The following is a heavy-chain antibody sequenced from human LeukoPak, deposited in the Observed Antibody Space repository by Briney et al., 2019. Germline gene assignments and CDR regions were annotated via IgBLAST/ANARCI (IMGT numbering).Heavy chain of an antibody. CDR1: GGSINSGGSY. V-gene: IGHV4-61*08. CDR3: ARDYSAITEQWFDP. D-gene: IGHD2-21*02. J-gene: IGHJ5*02. CDR2: IYYSGST. Sequence: KTSETLSLTCTVSGGSINSGGSYWSWIRRHPGKGLEWIGYIYYSGSTYYNPSLKSRVSISVDTSKNQFSLKLSSVTAADTAVYFCARDYSAITEQWFDPWGQGTLVTVSS.